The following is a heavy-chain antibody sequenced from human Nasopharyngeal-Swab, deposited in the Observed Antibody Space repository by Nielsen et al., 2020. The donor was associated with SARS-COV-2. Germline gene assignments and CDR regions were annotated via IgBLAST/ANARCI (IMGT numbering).Heavy chain of an antibody. CDR3: GRETRESEWFFDY. Sequence: GGSLRLSCTGSGFKFGEYAMSWFRQAPGKGLEWVGFIRSKAYGETTEYGASVKGRFTISRDDSKSIAYLEMSGLTTEDTAVYYCGRETRESEWFFDYWGQGSLVTVSS. J-gene: IGHJ4*02. V-gene: IGHV3-49*03. CDR2: IRSKAYGETT. CDR1: GFKFGEYA. D-gene: IGHD3-3*01.